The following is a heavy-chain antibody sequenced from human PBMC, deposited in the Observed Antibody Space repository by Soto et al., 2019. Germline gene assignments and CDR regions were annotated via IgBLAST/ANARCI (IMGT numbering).Heavy chain of an antibody. J-gene: IGHJ4*02. CDR1: GFSFVNYA. CDR3: AKATTNGGWFNPFDS. CDR2: LSGSGTST. V-gene: IGHV3-23*01. Sequence: GGSLRLSCAASGFSFVNYAMHWGRQAPGKGLEWVSGLSGSGTSTYYADSVKGRFTISRDNSRDTLFLQMNSLTADDTAVYYCAKATTNGGWFNPFDSWGQGALVTVSS. D-gene: IGHD6-19*01.